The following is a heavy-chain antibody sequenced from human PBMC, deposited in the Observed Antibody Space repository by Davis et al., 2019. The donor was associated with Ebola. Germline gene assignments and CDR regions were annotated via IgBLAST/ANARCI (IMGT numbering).Heavy chain of an antibody. V-gene: IGHV3-11*01. CDR3: ARLWGRDGYNYFDY. J-gene: IGHJ4*02. CDR2: ISSSGSTI. CDR1: GFTFSDYY. D-gene: IGHD5-24*01. Sequence: GESLKISCAASGFTFSDYYMSWIRQAPGKGLERVSYISSSGSTIYYADSVKGRFTISRDNARNSLYLQMNSLRAEDTAVYYCARLWGRDGYNYFDYWGQGTLVTVSS.